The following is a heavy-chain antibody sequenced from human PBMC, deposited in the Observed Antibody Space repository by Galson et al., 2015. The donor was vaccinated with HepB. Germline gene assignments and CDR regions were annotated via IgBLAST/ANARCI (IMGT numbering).Heavy chain of an antibody. Sequence: SVKVSCKASGGTFSSYAISWVRQAPGQGLEWMGGIIPIFGTANYAQKFQGRVTITADESTSTAYMELSSLRSEDTAVYYCARARPSSTTREGGYYRSWGQGTLVTVSS. CDR3: ARARPSSTTREGGYYRS. V-gene: IGHV1-69*13. D-gene: IGHD2-2*01. CDR1: GGTFSSYA. J-gene: IGHJ4*02. CDR2: IIPIFGTA.